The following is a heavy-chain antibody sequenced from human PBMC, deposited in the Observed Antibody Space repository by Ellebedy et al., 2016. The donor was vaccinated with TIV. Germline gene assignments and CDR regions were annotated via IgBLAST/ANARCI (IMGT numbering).Heavy chain of an antibody. J-gene: IGHJ4*02. V-gene: IGHV3-33*06. D-gene: IGHD6-6*01. CDR2: IWYDGGNK. CDR1: RFTFSSHG. Sequence: PGGSLRLSCAASRFTFSSHGMHWVRQAPGKGLEWVALIWYDGGNKYYADSVKGRFTISRDNSKNTLYMQMNSLRAEDTAVYFCAKDIVRYSSSSGVWDYWGQGTLVTVSS. CDR3: AKDIVRYSSSSGVWDY.